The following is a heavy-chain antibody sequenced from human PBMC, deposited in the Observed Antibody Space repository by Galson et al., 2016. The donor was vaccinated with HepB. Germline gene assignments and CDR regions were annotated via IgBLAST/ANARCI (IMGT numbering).Heavy chain of an antibody. CDR1: GYTFTGYY. D-gene: IGHD6-6*01. CDR2: INPNSGGT. V-gene: IGHV1-2*02. CDR3: ARDPPRRSVLHGMDV. J-gene: IGHJ6*04. Sequence: SVKVSCKAFGYTFTGYYMHWVRQAPAQGLEWMGWINPNSGGTHYAQRFPGRVNMTRDTSISTVYMELSRLTSDDTAVYHCARDPPRRSVLHGMDVWGKGTTVTGSS.